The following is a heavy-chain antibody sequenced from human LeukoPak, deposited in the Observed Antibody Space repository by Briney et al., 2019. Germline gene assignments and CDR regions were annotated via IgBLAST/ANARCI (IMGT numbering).Heavy chain of an antibody. CDR1: RFPPRKYA. CDR2: ISGSGGST. V-gene: IGHV3-23*01. J-gene: IGHJ4*02. Sequence: PGGSLRLSCVGSRFPPRKYAMSWVRQAPGKGLEWVSAISGSGGSTYYADSVKGRFTISRDNSKNTLYLQMNSLRAEDTAVYYCAKDMGRWFGELTYFDYWGQGTLVTVSS. D-gene: IGHD3-10*01. CDR3: AKDMGRWFGELTYFDY.